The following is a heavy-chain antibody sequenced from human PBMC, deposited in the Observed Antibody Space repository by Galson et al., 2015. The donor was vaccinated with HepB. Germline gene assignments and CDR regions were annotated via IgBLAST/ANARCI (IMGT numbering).Heavy chain of an antibody. D-gene: IGHD2-15*01. Sequence: SLRLSCAASGFTFSSYGMHWVRQAPGKGLEWVAVIWYDGSNKYYADSVKGRFTISRDNSKNTLYLQMNSLRAEDTAVYYCAREVVAAKSVYGMDVWGQGTTVTVSS. J-gene: IGHJ6*02. V-gene: IGHV3-33*01. CDR1: GFTFSSYG. CDR3: AREVVAAKSVYGMDV. CDR2: IWYDGSNK.